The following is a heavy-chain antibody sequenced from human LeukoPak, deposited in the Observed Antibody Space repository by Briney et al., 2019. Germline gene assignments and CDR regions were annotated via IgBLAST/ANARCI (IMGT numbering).Heavy chain of an antibody. CDR2: IIPIFGTT. D-gene: IGHD6-19*01. CDR1: GGTFNSYA. V-gene: IGHV1-69*13. J-gene: IGHJ4*02. Sequence: ASVKVSCKASGGTFNSYAISWVRQAPGQGLEWMGGIIPIFGTTNYAQKFQGRVTITADESTGTAYMELSSLRSEDTAVYYCARAEKYVAVAGTCLDYWGQGTLVTVSS. CDR3: ARAEKYVAVAGTCLDY.